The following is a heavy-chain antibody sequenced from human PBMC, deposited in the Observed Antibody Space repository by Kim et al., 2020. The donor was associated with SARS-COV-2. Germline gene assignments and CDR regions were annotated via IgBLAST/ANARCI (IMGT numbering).Heavy chain of an antibody. CDR2: IYPGDSDT. V-gene: IGHV5-51*01. D-gene: IGHD3-10*01. Sequence: GESLKISCKGSGYSFTNSWIGWVRQMPGKGLEWMGIIYPGDSDTRYSPSFQGQVTISADKSISTAYLQCSSLKASDTAIYYCAKHLNYYGSGRYFDYWGQGTLVTVSS. J-gene: IGHJ4*02. CDR1: GYSFTNSW. CDR3: AKHLNYYGSGRYFDY.